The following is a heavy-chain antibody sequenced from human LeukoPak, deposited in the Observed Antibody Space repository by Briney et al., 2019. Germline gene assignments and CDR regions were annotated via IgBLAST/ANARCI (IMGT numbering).Heavy chain of an antibody. D-gene: IGHD3-3*01. V-gene: IGHV1-2*02. CDR2: INPNSGGT. CDR3: ARDIRPRVESFDY. J-gene: IGHJ4*02. CDR1: GYTFTDYH. Sequence: ASVKVSCKASGYTFTDYHLHWVRQAPGQGLEWMGWINPNSGGTNYAQKFQGRLTMTRDTSINTAYMDLSGLRSDDTAVYYCARDIRPRVESFDYWGQGSLVTVSS.